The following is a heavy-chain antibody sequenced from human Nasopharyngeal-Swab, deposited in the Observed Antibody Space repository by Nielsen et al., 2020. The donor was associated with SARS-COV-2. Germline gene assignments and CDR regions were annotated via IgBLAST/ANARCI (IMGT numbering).Heavy chain of an antibody. V-gene: IGHV4-39*02. D-gene: IGHD3-3*02. CDR1: GGSISSSSYY. CDR3: ARHFRSGANLCMDV. CDR2: IYYSGST. J-gene: IGHJ6*02. Sequence: AETLSLTCTVSGGSISSSSYYWGWIRKPPGKELEWIGRIYYSGSTYYNPSLTSRVTISVYTSKNHFPLKLSSVPAADTAVYYCARHFRSGANLCMDVWGQGTTVTVSS.